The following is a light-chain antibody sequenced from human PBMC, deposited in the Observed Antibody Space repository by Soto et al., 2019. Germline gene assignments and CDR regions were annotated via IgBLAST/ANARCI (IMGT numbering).Light chain of an antibody. CDR2: DVS. J-gene: IGLJ1*01. CDR3: SQYTSRSPYV. Sequence: QSALTQPPSVSGSPGQSVTISCTGTSSDVGSYNRVSWYQQPPGTAPKVMIYDVSNRPSGVPDRFSGSKSGNTASLTISGFRVEDGFDYNCSQYTSRSPYVFGTGTKVTVL. V-gene: IGLV2-18*01. CDR1: SSDVGSYNR.